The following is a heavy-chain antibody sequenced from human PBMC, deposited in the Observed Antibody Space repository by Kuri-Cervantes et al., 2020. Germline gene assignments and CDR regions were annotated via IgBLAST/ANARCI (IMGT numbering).Heavy chain of an antibody. CDR3: ARDSGAVIADS. Sequence: GESLKISCAASGFTFSSYGMHWVRQAPGKGLEWVAVISYDGSNKYYADSVKGRFTISRDNSKNTLYLQMNSLRAEDTAVYYCARDSGAVIADSWGQGTLVTVSS. CDR2: ISYDGSNK. V-gene: IGHV3-30*03. D-gene: IGHD3-10*01. CDR1: GFTFSSYG. J-gene: IGHJ4*02.